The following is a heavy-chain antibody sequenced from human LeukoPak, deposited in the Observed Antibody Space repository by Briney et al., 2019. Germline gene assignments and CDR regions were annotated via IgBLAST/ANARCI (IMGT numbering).Heavy chain of an antibody. CDR2: IRYDGSNK. CDR1: GFTFSSYG. J-gene: IGHJ6*03. Sequence: GGSLRLSCAASGFTFSSYGMHWVRQAPGKGLEWVAFIRYDGSNKYYADSVKGRFTIPRDNSKNTLYLQMNSLRAEDTAVYYCAKDSLWFGELLDYYYMDVWGKGTTVTISS. CDR3: AKDSLWFGELLDYYYMDV. V-gene: IGHV3-30*02. D-gene: IGHD3-10*01.